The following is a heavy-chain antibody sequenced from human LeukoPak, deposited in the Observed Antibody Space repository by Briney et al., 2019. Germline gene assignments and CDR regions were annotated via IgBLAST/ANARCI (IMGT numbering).Heavy chain of an antibody. D-gene: IGHD6-19*01. CDR3: ARVGYSSGWYEGY. Sequence: PGGSLRLSCAASGFTFSSYSMNWVRQAPGKGLEWVSSISSSSSYIYYADSVKGRFTISRDNAKNSPYLQMNSLRAEDTAVYYCARVGYSSGWYEGYWGQGTLVTVSS. J-gene: IGHJ4*02. CDR1: GFTFSSYS. CDR2: ISSSSSYI. V-gene: IGHV3-21*01.